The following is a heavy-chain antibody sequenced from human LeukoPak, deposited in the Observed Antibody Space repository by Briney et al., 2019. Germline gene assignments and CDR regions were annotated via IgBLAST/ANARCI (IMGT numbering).Heavy chain of an antibody. J-gene: IGHJ3*02. CDR3: ARDRSGSYFHWAVAFDI. CDR2: IYYSGST. D-gene: IGHD1-26*01. CDR1: GGSISSGDYY. V-gene: IGHV4-30-4*08. Sequence: PSQTLSLTCTVSGGSISSGDYYWSRIRQPPGKGLEWIGYIYYSGSTYYNPSLKSPVTISVDTSKNQFSLKLSSVTAADTAVYYCARDRSGSYFHWAVAFDIWGQGTMVTVSS.